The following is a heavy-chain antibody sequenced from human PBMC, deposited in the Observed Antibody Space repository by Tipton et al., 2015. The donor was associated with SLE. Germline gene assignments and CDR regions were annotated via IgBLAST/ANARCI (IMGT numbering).Heavy chain of an antibody. D-gene: IGHD7-27*01. CDR3: AILGRSMFSAVGHMGV. CDR1: GFIFSAAY. V-gene: IGHV3-53*01. J-gene: IGHJ6*02. CDR2: IYSNRDT. Sequence: SLRLSCAASGFIFSAAYMNWVRQAPGKAPEWVSVIYSNRDTYYADTVRGRFTISRDNSKNMIFLQMNSLRAEDTAVYYCAILGRSMFSAVGHMGVWGRWSTVTGSS.